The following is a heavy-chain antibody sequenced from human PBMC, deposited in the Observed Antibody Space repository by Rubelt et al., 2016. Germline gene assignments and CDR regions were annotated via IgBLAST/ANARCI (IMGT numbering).Heavy chain of an antibody. Sequence: QLQLQESGPGLVKPSETLSLTCTVSGGSISSSSYYWGWIRQPPGKGLEWIGSIYYSGGTYYNPSLEGRVPMSVDTSKNRFSLKLSSVTAADTAVYYCARAEWLQLFDYWGQGTLVTVSS. V-gene: IGHV4-39*07. J-gene: IGHJ4*02. CDR2: IYYSGGT. CDR1: GGSISSSSYY. CDR3: ARAEWLQLFDY. D-gene: IGHD5-24*01.